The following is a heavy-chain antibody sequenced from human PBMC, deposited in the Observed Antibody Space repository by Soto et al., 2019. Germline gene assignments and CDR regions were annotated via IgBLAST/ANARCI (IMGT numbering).Heavy chain of an antibody. CDR3: ARGHPAEEGDWVLQCHWFDP. CDR1: GGSISSGGYD. V-gene: IGHV4-31*03. D-gene: IGHD1-26*01. J-gene: IGHJ5*02. CDR2: IYYSGST. Sequence: SETLSLTCTVSGGSISSGGYDWSWIRQHPGKGLEWIGYIYYSGSTYYNPSLKSRVTISVDTSKNQFSLKLSSVTAADTAVYYCARGHPAEEGDWVLQCHWFDPWGQGTLVTVSS.